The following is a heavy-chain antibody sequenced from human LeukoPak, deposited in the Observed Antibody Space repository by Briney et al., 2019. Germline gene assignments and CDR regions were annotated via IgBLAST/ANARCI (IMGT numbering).Heavy chain of an antibody. CDR3: ARAIPNWGLSFSDYYYGMDV. V-gene: IGHV1-46*01. CDR1: GYTFTSYY. CDR2: INPSGGST. J-gene: IGHJ6*02. D-gene: IGHD7-27*01. Sequence: ASVKVSCKASGYTFTSYYMHWVRQAPGQGLEWMGIINPSGGSTSYAQKFQGRVTMTRDTSTSTVYMELSSLRSEDTAVYYCARAIPNWGLSFSDYYYGMDVWGQGTTVTVSS.